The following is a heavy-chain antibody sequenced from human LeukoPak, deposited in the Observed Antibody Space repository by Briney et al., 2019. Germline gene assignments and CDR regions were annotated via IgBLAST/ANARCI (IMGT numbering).Heavy chain of an antibody. CDR3: ARDKVVGATYFDN. CDR1: GFTFSTYV. Sequence: PGGSLRLSCAASGFTFSTYVMSWVRQAPGKGPEWVANIEQDANEKYYVDSVKGRFTISRDNAKNSLYLQMDSLRAEDTAVYYCARDKVVGATYFDNWGQGTLVTVSS. D-gene: IGHD1-26*01. V-gene: IGHV3-7*01. CDR2: IEQDANEK. J-gene: IGHJ4*02.